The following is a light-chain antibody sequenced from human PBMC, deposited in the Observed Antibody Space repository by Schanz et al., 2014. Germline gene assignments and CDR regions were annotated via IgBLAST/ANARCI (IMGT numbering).Light chain of an antibody. CDR3: QHYDSAPLT. Sequence: EIVLTQSPGTLSLSPGERATLSCRASQSVWSDHLAWYQQRPGQAPRLLIYGASTRATGIPDRFSGSGSGTDFTLTISRLEPEDFAVYYCQHYDSAPLTFGGGTRVEIK. CDR2: GAS. V-gene: IGKV3-20*01. J-gene: IGKJ4*01. CDR1: QSVWSDH.